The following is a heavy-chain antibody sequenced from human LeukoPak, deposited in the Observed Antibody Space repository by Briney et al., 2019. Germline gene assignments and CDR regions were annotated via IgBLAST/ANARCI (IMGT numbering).Heavy chain of an antibody. D-gene: IGHD2-2*01. CDR2: IIPIFGTA. Sequence: GASVKVSCKASGGTFSSCAISWVRQAPGQGLEWMGGIIPIFGTANYAQKFQGRVTITTDESTSTAYMELSSLRSEDTAVYYCARALTLSSTSIHFDYWGQGTLVTVSS. CDR3: ARALTLSSTSIHFDY. CDR1: GGTFSSCA. V-gene: IGHV1-69*05. J-gene: IGHJ4*02.